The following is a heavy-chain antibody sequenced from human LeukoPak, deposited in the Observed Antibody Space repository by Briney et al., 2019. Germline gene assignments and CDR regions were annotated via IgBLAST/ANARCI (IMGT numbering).Heavy chain of an antibody. D-gene: IGHD5-24*01. CDR1: GYHFTNYH. Sequence: GESLKISCKASGYHFTNYHIAWVRQMSGKGLEWMGTIYPGDSYTTYNSSLQGRITISVDKSINTAYLQWSSLKASDTAMYYCARHGEMATISEAFDIWGQGTMVTVSS. CDR3: ARHGEMATISEAFDI. J-gene: IGHJ3*02. CDR2: IYPGDSYT. V-gene: IGHV5-51*01.